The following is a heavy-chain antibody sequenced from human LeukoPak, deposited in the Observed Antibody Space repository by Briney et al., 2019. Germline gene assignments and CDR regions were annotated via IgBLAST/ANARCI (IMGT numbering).Heavy chain of an antibody. CDR1: GGSISSSSYY. D-gene: IGHD3-10*01. J-gene: IGHJ4*02. V-gene: IGHV4-39*01. CDR2: IYYSGST. CDR3: ARHGGVVRTFDY. Sequence: KPSETLSLTCTVSGGSISSSSYYWGWIRQPPGKGLEWIGSIYYSGSTYYNPSLKSRVTISVDTSKNQFSLKLSSVTAADTAVYYCARHGGVVRTFDYWGQGTLVTVSS.